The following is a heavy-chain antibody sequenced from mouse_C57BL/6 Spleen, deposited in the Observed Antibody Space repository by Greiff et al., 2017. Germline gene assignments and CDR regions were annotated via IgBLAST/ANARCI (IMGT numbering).Heavy chain of an antibody. Sequence: EVKLQESGAELVRPGASVKLSCTASGFNIKDDYMHWVKQRPEQGLEWIGWIDPENGDTEYASKFQGKATITADTSSNTANLQLSSLTSDDTNVYYCVYGRSLWGQGTTLTVSS. D-gene: IGHD1-1*01. CDR3: VYGRSL. CDR1: GFNIKDDY. CDR2: IDPENGDT. J-gene: IGHJ2*01. V-gene: IGHV14-4*01.